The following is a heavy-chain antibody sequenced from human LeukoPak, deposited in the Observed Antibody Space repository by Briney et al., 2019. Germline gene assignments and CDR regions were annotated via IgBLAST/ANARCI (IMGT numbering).Heavy chain of an antibody. J-gene: IGHJ3*02. V-gene: IGHV2-70*01. CDR3: ARMVPGVSSGWCSAFDI. CDR1: GFSLSTSGMC. D-gene: IGHD6-19*01. CDR2: IDWNDDK. Sequence: RESGPALVKPTQTLTLTCTFSGFSLSTSGMCVSWIRQPPGKALEWLALIDWNDDKYYSTSLKTRLTISKDTSKNQVVLTMTNMDPVDTATYYCARMVPGVSSGWCSAFDIWGQGTMVTVSS.